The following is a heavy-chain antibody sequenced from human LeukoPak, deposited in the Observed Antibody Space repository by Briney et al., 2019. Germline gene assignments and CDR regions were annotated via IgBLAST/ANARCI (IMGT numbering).Heavy chain of an antibody. V-gene: IGHV4-38-2*02. J-gene: IGHJ5*02. Sequence: SETLSLTCTVSGYSISSGYYWGWIRQPPGKGLEWIGSIHHSGSTYYNPSLKSRVTISVDTSKNQFSLKLSSVTAADTAVYYCARAVVVPAAINGWSDPWGQGTLVTVSS. CDR1: GYSISSGYY. D-gene: IGHD2-2*02. CDR2: IHHSGST. CDR3: ARAVVVPAAINGWSDP.